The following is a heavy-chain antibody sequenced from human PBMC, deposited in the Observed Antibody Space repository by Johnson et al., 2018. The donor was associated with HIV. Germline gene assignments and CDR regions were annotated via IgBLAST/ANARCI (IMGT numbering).Heavy chain of an antibody. J-gene: IGHJ3*02. CDR3: ARGMYGDAFNI. CDR2: IYSGSNK. Sequence: VQLVESGGGLVQPGGSLRLSCGASAFTFSSNDMKWVRQAPGKGLEWVSVIYSGSNKYYADPVKGRFTISRDNSKNTLYLQMNSLGAQDTAVYYGARGMYGDAFNIWGQGTMVTVSS. D-gene: IGHD2-8*01. V-gene: IGHV3-66*01. CDR1: AFTFSSND.